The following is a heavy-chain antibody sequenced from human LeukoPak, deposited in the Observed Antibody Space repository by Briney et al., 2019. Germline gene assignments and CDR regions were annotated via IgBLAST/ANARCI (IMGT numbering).Heavy chain of an antibody. V-gene: IGHV3-48*01. CDR3: ARDHERGYYDSSGYYVLGY. J-gene: IGHJ4*02. D-gene: IGHD3-22*01. CDR2: ISASSGTI. CDR1: GLTFSTNS. Sequence: GGSLRLSCAAAGLTFSTNSMNWVRQAPGKGLEWVSYISASSGTIYYADSVKGRFTISRDNSKNTLYLQMNSLRAEDTAVYYCARDHERGYYDSSGYYVLGYWGQGTLVTVSS.